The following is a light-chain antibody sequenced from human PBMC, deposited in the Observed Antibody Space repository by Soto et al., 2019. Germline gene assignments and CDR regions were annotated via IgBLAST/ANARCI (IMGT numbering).Light chain of an antibody. J-gene: IGKJ1*01. Sequence: DLQMTQSPSSLSASIGDRVTITCRASQTTNNHLNWYQQKPGKAPKLLIYAASSLQSGVPSRFGGSGSGTDFTLTISSLQPEDFATYYCQQTYTIPLTFGQGTKVEVK. CDR2: AAS. CDR1: QTTNNH. V-gene: IGKV1-39*01. CDR3: QQTYTIPLT.